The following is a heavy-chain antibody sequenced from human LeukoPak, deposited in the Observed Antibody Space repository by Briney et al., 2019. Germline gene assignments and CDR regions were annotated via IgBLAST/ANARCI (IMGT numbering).Heavy chain of an antibody. Sequence: GGSLRLSCAASGFTFDDYGMSWVRHAPGKGLEWVSGINWNGGSTGYADSVKGRFTISRDNAKSSVYLQMNRLSAEDTAIYYCARDPCGSTSCYLKYWGQGTLVTVSS. D-gene: IGHD2-2*01. V-gene: IGHV3-20*04. CDR3: ARDPCGSTSCYLKY. CDR1: GFTFDDYG. J-gene: IGHJ4*02. CDR2: INWNGGST.